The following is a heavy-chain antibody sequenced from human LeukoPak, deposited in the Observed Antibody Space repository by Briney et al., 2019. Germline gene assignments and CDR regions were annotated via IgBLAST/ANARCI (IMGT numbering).Heavy chain of an antibody. D-gene: IGHD1/OR15-1a*01. J-gene: IGHJ3*02. Sequence: SETLSLTCTVSGGSISSYYWSWIRQPPGKGLEWIGYIYYSGSTNYNPSLKSRVTISVDTSKNQFSLKLSSVTAADTAVYYCARARTYASDIWGQGTMVTVSS. CDR3: ARARTYASDI. V-gene: IGHV4-59*01. CDR1: GGSISSYY. CDR2: IYYSGST.